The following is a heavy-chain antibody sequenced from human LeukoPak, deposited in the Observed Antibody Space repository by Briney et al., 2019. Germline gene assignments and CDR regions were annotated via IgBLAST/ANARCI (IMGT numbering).Heavy chain of an antibody. CDR1: GFTFSRYG. D-gene: IGHD5-18*01. CDR2: ISYDGNDK. J-gene: IGHJ6*02. V-gene: IGHV3-30*18. Sequence: GGSLRLSCAASGFTFSRYGLHWVRQAPGKGLEWVALISYDGNDKYYADSVKGRFTVSRDNSKNTLALQMNSLRAEDTAVYYCAKVDTAMVAGYFCGMDVWGQGTTVTVSS. CDR3: AKVDTAMVAGYFCGMDV.